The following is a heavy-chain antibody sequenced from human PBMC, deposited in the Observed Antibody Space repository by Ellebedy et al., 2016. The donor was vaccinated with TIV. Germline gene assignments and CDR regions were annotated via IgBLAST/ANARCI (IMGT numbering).Heavy chain of an antibody. CDR3: ARDREGVDY. CDR1: GFTFSSYA. Sequence: GESLKISXAASGFTFSSYAMHWVRQAPGKGLEWVAVISYDGSNKYYADSVKGRFTISRDNSKNTLYLQMNSLRAEDTAVYYCARDREGVDYWGQGTLVTVSS. V-gene: IGHV3-30-3*01. CDR2: ISYDGSNK. J-gene: IGHJ4*02.